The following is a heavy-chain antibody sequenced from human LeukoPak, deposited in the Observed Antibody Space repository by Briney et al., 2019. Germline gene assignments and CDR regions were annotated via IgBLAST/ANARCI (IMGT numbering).Heavy chain of an antibody. CDR3: AILKAAVAGTVMAFDI. CDR2: MNPNSGNT. Sequence: GASVKVSCKASGYTFTSYDINWVRQATGQGLEWMGWMNPNSGNTGYAQKFQGRVTMTRNTSISTAYMELSSLKAEDTAVYYCAILKAAVAGTVMAFDIWGQGTMVTVSS. J-gene: IGHJ3*02. CDR1: GYTFTSYD. V-gene: IGHV1-8*01. D-gene: IGHD6-19*01.